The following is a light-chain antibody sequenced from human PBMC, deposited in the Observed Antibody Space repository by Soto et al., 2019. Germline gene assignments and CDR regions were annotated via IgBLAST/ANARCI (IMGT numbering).Light chain of an antibody. V-gene: IGKV3-15*01. CDR1: QSVSRN. J-gene: IGKJ2*01. Sequence: EIVMTQSAATLSVSPGETATLSCRASQSVSRNLAWYQHKSGQAPRLLISGASSRATGIPARFSGSGSGTQFTLTIGSLQSEDFAVYYCHQYNDWPYTFGQGTKLEIK. CDR3: HQYNDWPYT. CDR2: GAS.